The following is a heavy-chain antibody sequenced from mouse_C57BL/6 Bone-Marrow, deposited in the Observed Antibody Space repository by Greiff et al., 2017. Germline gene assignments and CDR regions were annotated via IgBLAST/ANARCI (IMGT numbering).Heavy chain of an antibody. V-gene: IGHV1-81*01. J-gene: IGHJ2*01. CDR3: ARRGGWLLDY. CDR1: GYTFTSYG. CDR2: IYPRSGNT. Sequence: VKLMESGAELARPGASVKLSCKASGYTFTSYGISWVKQSTGQGLEWIGEIYPRSGNTYYNEKFKGKATLTADKSSSTAYMELRSLTSEDSAVYFCARRGGWLLDYWGQGTTLTVSS. D-gene: IGHD2-3*01.